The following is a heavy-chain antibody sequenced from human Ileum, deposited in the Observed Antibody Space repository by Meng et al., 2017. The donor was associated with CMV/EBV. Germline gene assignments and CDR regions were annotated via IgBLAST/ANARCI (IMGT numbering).Heavy chain of an antibody. D-gene: IGHD2-2*02. J-gene: IGHJ6*02. CDR2: IIPILGIA. CDR1: GGTFSSYA. V-gene: IGHV1-69*10. CDR3: ASPNCSSTSCYSGNYYYYGMDV. Sequence: SVKVSCKASGGTFSSYAISWVRQAPGQGLEWMGGIIPILGIANYAQKCQGRVTITADKSTSTAYMELSSLRSEDTAVYYCASPNCSSTSCYSGNYYYYGMDVWGQGTTVTVSS.